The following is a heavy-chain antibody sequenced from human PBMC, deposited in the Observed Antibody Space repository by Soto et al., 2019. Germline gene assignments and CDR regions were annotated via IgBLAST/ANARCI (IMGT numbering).Heavy chain of an antibody. CDR3: AKDAGGFENYYGSSGLFDY. CDR2: ISWNSGSI. D-gene: IGHD3-22*01. V-gene: IGHV3-9*01. Sequence: EVQLVESGGGLVQPGRSLRLSCAASGFTFDDYAMHWVRQAPGKGLEWVSGISWNSGSIGYADSVKGRFTISRDNAKNSLYLQMNSLRAEDTALYYCAKDAGGFENYYGSSGLFDYWGQGTLVTVSS. CDR1: GFTFDDYA. J-gene: IGHJ4*02.